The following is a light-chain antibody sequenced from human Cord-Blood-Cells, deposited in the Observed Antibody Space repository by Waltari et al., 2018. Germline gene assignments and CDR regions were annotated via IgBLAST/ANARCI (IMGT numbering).Light chain of an antibody. V-gene: IGKV1-8*01. J-gene: IGKJ5*01. Sequence: AIRITQSPSSLSASTGDRVTITCRASQGMSSYLAWYQQKPGKAPKLLIYAASTLQSGVPSRFSGSGSGTDFTLTISCLQSEDFATYYCQQYYSYPITFGQGTRLEIK. CDR3: QQYYSYPIT. CDR1: QGMSSY. CDR2: AAS.